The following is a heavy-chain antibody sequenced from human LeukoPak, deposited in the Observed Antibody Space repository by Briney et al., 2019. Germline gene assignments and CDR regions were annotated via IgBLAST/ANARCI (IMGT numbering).Heavy chain of an antibody. CDR1: GFTFSDYY. J-gene: IGHJ6*03. D-gene: IGHD3-3*01. CDR2: ISSSGSTI. CDR3: AREKRDYDFWSGYYFTGFYYYYYYMDV. Sequence: GGSLRLSCAASGFTFSDYYMSWIRQAPGKGLEWVSYISSSGSTIYYADSVKGRFTISRDNAKNSLYLQMNSLRAEDTAVYYCAREKRDYDFWSGYYFTGFYYYYYYMDVWGKGTTVTVSS. V-gene: IGHV3-11*01.